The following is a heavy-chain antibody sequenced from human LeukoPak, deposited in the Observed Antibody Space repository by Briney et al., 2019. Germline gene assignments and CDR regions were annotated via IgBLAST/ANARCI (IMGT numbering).Heavy chain of an antibody. Sequence: SETLSLTRTVSGGSISSSSYYWGWIRQPPGKGLEWIGSIYYSGSTYYNPSLKSRVTISVDTSKNQFSLKLSSVTAADTAVYYCAREVRIAAAGTNWFDPWGQGTLVTVSS. J-gene: IGHJ5*02. CDR1: GGSISSSSYY. CDR3: AREVRIAAAGTNWFDP. D-gene: IGHD6-13*01. CDR2: IYYSGST. V-gene: IGHV4-39*07.